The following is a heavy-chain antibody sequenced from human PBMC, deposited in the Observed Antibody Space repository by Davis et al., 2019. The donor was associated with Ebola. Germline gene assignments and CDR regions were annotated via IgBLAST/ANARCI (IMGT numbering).Heavy chain of an antibody. V-gene: IGHV4-39*01. CDR2: IYYSGST. D-gene: IGHD6-19*01. CDR1: GGSISSSSYY. Sequence: PSETLSLTCTVSGGSISSSSYYWGWIRQPPGKGLEWIGSIYYSGSTYYNPSLKSRVTISVDTSKNQFSLKLSSVTAADTAVYYCARLSSGWYVRGKEYFQHWGQGTLVTVSS. CDR3: ARLSSGWYVRGKEYFQH. J-gene: IGHJ1*01.